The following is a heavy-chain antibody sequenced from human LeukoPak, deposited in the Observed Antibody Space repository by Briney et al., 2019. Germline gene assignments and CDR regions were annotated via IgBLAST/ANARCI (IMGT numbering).Heavy chain of an antibody. CDR2: IGTYDGDT. CDR1: GYTFTNYG. J-gene: IGHJ5*02. V-gene: IGHV1-18*01. D-gene: IGHD1-26*01. Sequence: ASVKVSFKASGYTFTNYGISWVRQAPGQGLEWVGWIGTYDGDTNCAQRVEGRVTLTIDTSTNTAYMELRSLRADDTAMYYCARDYEGATRRDLFDPWGQGTLVTVSS. CDR3: ARDYEGATRRDLFDP.